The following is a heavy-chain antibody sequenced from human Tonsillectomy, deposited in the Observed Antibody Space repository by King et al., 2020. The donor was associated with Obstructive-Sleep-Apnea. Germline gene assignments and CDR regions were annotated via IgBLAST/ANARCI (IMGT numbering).Heavy chain of an antibody. CDR3: ARERAYYDSSGHQIDY. D-gene: IGHD3-22*01. CDR1: GGSVSSGSFY. V-gene: IGHV4-31*03. J-gene: IGHJ4*02. Sequence: QLQESGPGLVKPSQNLSLTCTVSGGSVSSGSFYWRWIRQHPGKGLEWVGYIYYSGSTYYKPSLKSRVTISIDTSKNQFSLKLRSVTAADTAVYFCARERAYYDSSGHQIDYWGQGTLVTVSS. CDR2: IYYSGST.